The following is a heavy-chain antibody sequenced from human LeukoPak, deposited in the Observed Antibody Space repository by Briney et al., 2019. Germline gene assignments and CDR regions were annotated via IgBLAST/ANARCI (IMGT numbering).Heavy chain of an antibody. J-gene: IGHJ4*02. CDR3: ARGSVRFGRPDYFDY. Sequence: TLSLTCTVSGGSISSGGYYWSWIRQHPGKGLEWIGYIYYSGSTYYNPSLKSRVTISVDTSKNQFSLKLSSVTAADTAVYYCARGSVRFGRPDYFDYWGQGTLVTVSS. CDR1: GGSISSGGYY. CDR2: IYYSGST. V-gene: IGHV4-31*03. D-gene: IGHD3-16*01.